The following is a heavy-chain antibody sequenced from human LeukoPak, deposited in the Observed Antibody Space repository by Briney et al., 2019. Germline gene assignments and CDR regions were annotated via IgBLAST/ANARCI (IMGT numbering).Heavy chain of an antibody. V-gene: IGHV3-23*01. Sequence: GGTLRLSCAASGFTFSTYAMSWVRQAPGKGLEWLSALSGRGRDTYYADSVKGRFTISRDESKNTLYLQMNSLRADDTAVYYCARDTLGEGEDANYAVYYFDYWGQGTVVTVSS. CDR2: LSGRGRDT. CDR3: ARDTLGEGEDANYAVYYFDY. J-gene: IGHJ4*02. D-gene: IGHD4/OR15-4a*01. CDR1: GFTFSTYA.